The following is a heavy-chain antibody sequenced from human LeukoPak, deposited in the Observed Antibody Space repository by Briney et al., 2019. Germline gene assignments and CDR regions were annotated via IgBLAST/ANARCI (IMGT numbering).Heavy chain of an antibody. D-gene: IGHD3-10*01. CDR3: ARDPSITMVREARDY. CDR1: GYTFTGYY. J-gene: IGHJ4*02. V-gene: IGHV1-2*06. CDR2: INPYSGGT. Sequence: ASVKVSCKASGYTFTGYYMHWVRQAPGQGLEWMGRINPYSGGTNYAQKLRGRVTMTRDTSISTAYMELSRLRSDDTAVYYCARDPSITMVREARDYWGQGTLVTVSS.